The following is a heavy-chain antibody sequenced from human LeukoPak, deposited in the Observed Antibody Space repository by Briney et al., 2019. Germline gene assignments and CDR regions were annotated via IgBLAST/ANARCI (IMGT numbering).Heavy chain of an antibody. CDR3: ARAFIVGATTYYFDY. Sequence: SETLSLTCTVSGYSISSGYYWGWIRQPPGKGLEWIGSIYHSGSTYYNPSLKSRVTISVDTSKNQFSLKLSSVTAADTAVYYCARAFIVGATTYYFDYWGQGTLVTVSS. CDR1: GYSISSGYY. V-gene: IGHV4-38-2*02. CDR2: IYHSGST. J-gene: IGHJ4*02. D-gene: IGHD1-26*01.